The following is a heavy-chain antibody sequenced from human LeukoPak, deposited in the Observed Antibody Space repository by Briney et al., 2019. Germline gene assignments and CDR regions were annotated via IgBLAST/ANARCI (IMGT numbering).Heavy chain of an antibody. V-gene: IGHV4-34*01. D-gene: IGHD3-22*01. CDR2: INHSGST. CDR3: ARRGPRKSYYDSSGYRFDAFDI. Sequence: SETLSLTCAVYGGSFSGYYWSWIRQPPGKGLEWIGEINHSGSTNYNPSLKSRDTISVDTSKNQFSLKLSSVTAADTAVYYCARRGPRKSYYDSSGYRFDAFDIWGQGTMVTVSS. J-gene: IGHJ3*02. CDR1: GGSFSGYY.